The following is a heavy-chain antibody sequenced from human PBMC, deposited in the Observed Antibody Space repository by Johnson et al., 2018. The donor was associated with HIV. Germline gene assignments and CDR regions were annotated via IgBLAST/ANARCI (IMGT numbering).Heavy chain of an antibody. Sequence: VQLVESGGGLVKPGGSLRLSCAASGFTFSNAWMSWVRQAPGKGLEWVGRIKSKTDGGTTDYAAPVKGRFTISRDESKNTLYLQRNSLKTEDTAVYYCTPARNPAARSDAFAIWGQGTMVTVSS. D-gene: IGHD6-6*01. CDR1: GFTFSNAW. CDR2: IKSKTDGGTT. J-gene: IGHJ3*02. CDR3: TPARNPAARSDAFAI. V-gene: IGHV3-15*01.